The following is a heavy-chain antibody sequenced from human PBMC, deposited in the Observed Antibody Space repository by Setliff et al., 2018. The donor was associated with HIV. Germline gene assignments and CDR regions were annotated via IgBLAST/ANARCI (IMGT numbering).Heavy chain of an antibody. CDR1: GFTFSAHG. J-gene: IGHJ4*02. CDR3: AKDRLLDGSSWYYLDY. Sequence: GGSLRLSCAASGFTFSAHGMHWVRQGPGKGLEWVSAISGSGGSTYYADSVKGRFTISRDNSKNTLYLQMNSLRPEETALYYCAKDRLLDGSSWYYLDYWGQGTLVTVSS. D-gene: IGHD6-13*01. V-gene: IGHV3-23*01. CDR2: ISGSGGST.